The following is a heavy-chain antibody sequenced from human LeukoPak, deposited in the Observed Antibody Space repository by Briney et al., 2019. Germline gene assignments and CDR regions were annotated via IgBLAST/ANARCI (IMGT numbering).Heavy chain of an antibody. CDR1: GGSISSSSYY. V-gene: IGHV4-39*07. Sequence: LETLSLTCTVSGGSISSSSYYWGWIRQPPGKGLEWIGSIYYSGSTYYNPSLKSRVIISVDTSKNQFSLKLSSVTAADTAVYYCARDGYSSGWPSAFDYWGQGTLVTVSS. CDR3: ARDGYSSGWPSAFDY. D-gene: IGHD6-19*01. CDR2: IYYSGST. J-gene: IGHJ4*02.